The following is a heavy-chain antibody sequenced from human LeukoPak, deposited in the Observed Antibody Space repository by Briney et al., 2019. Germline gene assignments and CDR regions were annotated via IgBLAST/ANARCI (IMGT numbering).Heavy chain of an antibody. V-gene: IGHV4-4*09. D-gene: IGHD3-22*01. CDR3: ARQGGYYASSGHHWFDP. CDR1: GGSISIF. Sequence: SETLSLTCTVSGGSISIFWSWIRQSPGKGLEWIGYIYSSGSTNYNPSLKSRVTMSVDTSKNQFSLKLTSVTAADTAVYYCARQGGYYASSGHHWFDPWGQGTLVTVSS. J-gene: IGHJ5*02. CDR2: IYSSGST.